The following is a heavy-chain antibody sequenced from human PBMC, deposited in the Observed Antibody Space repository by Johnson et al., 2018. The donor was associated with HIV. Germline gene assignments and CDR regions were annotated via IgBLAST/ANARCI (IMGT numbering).Heavy chain of an antibody. Sequence: QVQLVESGGGVVQPGRSLRLSCVASGFTITTYGMHWVRQAPGKGLEWVAVIWYDGSNKYYADSVKGRFTTSRDNSKNTVYLQMNSLRAEDTAVYYCARDTVRGELELPDGFDIWGQGTMVTVSS. D-gene: IGHD1-7*01. J-gene: IGHJ3*02. CDR1: GFTITTYG. CDR2: IWYDGSNK. CDR3: ARDTVRGELELPDGFDI. V-gene: IGHV3-33*01.